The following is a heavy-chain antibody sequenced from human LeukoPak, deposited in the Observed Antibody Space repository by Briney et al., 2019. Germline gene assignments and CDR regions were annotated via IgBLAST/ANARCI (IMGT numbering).Heavy chain of an antibody. J-gene: IGHJ4*02. CDR1: GGSISSGGYY. CDR3: ARDSTVYGDYIF. CDR2: IYYSGGT. V-gene: IGHV4-31*03. Sequence: SETLSLTCTVSGGSISSGGYYWSWIRQHPGKGLEWIGYIYYSGGTYYNPSLKSRVTISVDTSKNQFSLEPSSVTAADTAVYYCARDSTVYGDYIFWGQGTLVTVSS. D-gene: IGHD4-17*01.